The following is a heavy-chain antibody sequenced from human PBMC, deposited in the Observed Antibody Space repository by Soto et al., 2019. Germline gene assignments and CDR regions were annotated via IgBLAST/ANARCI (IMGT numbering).Heavy chain of an antibody. V-gene: IGHV1-18*01. J-gene: IGHJ5*02. D-gene: IGHD3-10*01. Sequence: HLVQSGPEVKKPGASLTVSCKTSGDTFTNFGLSWVRQAPGQGLEWMGWIATYNSNRNYAQKFQGRLTLTTDTSTSTAYMELKSLRYDDTAVYYSATVLRGVVNWFDPWGQGTLVTVSS. CDR2: IATYNSNR. CDR3: ATVLRGVVNWFDP. CDR1: GDTFTNFG.